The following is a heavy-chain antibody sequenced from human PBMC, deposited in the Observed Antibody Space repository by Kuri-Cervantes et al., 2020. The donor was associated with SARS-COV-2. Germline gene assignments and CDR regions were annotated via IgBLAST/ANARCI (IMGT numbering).Heavy chain of an antibody. J-gene: IGHJ4*02. CDR1: GFSVTSGSYY. CDR2: IYYGGST. D-gene: IGHD3/OR15-3a*01. CDR3: ARGFWTGFLFDS. Sequence: GSLRLSCSVSGFSVTSGSYYWSWLRQSPGKGLEWIGYIYYGGSTTYNPALKSRVTISIDMTNNQFFLNLKGASAADTAVYYCARGFWTGFLFDSWGQGSQVTVSS. V-gene: IGHV4-61*01.